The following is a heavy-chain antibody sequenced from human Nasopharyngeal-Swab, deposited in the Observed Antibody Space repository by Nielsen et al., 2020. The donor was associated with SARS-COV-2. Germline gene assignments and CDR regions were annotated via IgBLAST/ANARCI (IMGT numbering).Heavy chain of an antibody. D-gene: IGHD3-16*01. CDR2: ISGSGGST. CDR1: GFTFSSYA. V-gene: IGHV3-23*01. CDR3: AKDWVGTSGASVYYYGMDV. Sequence: GESLKISCAASGFTFSSYAMSWVRQAPGKGLEWVSAISGSGGSTYYADSVKGRFTISRGNSKNKLYLQMNSLRAEDTAVYDCAKDWVGTSGASVYYYGMDVWGQGTTVTVSS. J-gene: IGHJ6*02.